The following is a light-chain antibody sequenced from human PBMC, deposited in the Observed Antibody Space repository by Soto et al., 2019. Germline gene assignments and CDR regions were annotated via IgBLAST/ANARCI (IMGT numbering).Light chain of an antibody. Sequence: QSVLTQPPSISAAPGQKVTISCSGSSSNIGNNYVSWFQQFPGTAPKLLVYDGDHRPSGIPDRFSDSKSGTSATLSISGLQTGDEADYYCGTWDSSLSVAVFGGGTKVTVL. CDR3: GTWDSSLSVAV. CDR1: SSNIGNNY. J-gene: IGLJ3*02. CDR2: DGD. V-gene: IGLV1-51*01.